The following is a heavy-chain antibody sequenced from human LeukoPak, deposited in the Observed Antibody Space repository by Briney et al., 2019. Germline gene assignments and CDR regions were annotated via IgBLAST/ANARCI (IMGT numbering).Heavy chain of an antibody. CDR1: GFSFSTYW. D-gene: IGHD6-19*01. J-gene: IGHJ6*03. V-gene: IGHV3-7*01. CDR3: ARSGIAVAGTDYYMDV. Sequence: GGSLRLSCAASGFSFSTYWMSWVRQAPGKGLEWVANINQDGTEKYYVDSVKGRFTVSRDYAKNSLYLQMNSLRAEDTAVYYCARSGIAVAGTDYYMDVWGKGTTVTVSS. CDR2: INQDGTEK.